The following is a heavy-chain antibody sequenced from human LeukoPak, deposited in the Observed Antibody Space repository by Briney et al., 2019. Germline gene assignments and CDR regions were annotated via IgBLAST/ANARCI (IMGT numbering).Heavy chain of an antibody. CDR1: GFTFSSYG. CDR2: ISYDGSNK. Sequence: GGSLRLSCAASGFTFSSYGMHWVRQAPGKGLEWVAVISYDGSNKYYADSMKGRLTISRDNSANALYLQMNSLRAEDTAVYYCARACSGGSCYLAAFDIWGQGTMVTVSS. J-gene: IGHJ3*02. D-gene: IGHD2-15*01. V-gene: IGHV3-30*03. CDR3: ARACSGGSCYLAAFDI.